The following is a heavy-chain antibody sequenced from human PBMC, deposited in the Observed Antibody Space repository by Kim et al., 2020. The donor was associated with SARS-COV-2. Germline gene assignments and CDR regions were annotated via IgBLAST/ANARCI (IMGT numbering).Heavy chain of an antibody. CDR3: ARGREGYTSSWYLDY. CDR1: GGSISSYY. D-gene: IGHD6-13*01. Sequence: SETLSLTCTVSGGSISSYYWSWIRQPPGKGLEWIGYIYYSGSTDYNPSLKSRVTISVDTSKNQFSLKLRSVTAADTAVYYCARGREGYTSSWYLDYWGQG. J-gene: IGHJ4*02. V-gene: IGHV4-59*01. CDR2: IYYSGST.